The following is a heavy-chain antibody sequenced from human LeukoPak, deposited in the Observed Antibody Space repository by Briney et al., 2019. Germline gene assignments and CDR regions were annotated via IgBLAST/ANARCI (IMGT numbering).Heavy chain of an antibody. V-gene: IGHV4-39*01. D-gene: IGHD3-16*01. J-gene: IGHJ3*02. CDR2: IYYSGST. CDR3: ARHPIIMINAGIDLNAFDI. CDR1: GGSISSSSYY. Sequence: SETLSLTCTVSGGSISSSSYYWGWIRQPPGKGLEWIGSIYYSGSTYYNPSLKSRVTISVDTSKNQFSLKLSSVTAADTAVYYCARHPIIMINAGIDLNAFDIWGQGTMVTVSS.